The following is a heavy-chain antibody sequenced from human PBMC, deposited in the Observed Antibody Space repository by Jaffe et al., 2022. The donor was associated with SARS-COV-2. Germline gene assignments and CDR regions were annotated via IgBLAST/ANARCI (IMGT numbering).Heavy chain of an antibody. CDR3: ARGVRSTVNLYYFDY. J-gene: IGHJ4*02. V-gene: IGHV3-21*01. CDR1: GFTFSSYS. D-gene: IGHD4-17*01. CDR2: ISSSSSYI. Sequence: EVQLVESGGGLVKPGGSLRLSCAASGFTFSSYSMNWVRQAPGKGLEWVSSISSSSSYIYYADSVKGRFTISRDNAKNSLYLQMNSLRAEDTAVYYCARGVRSTVNLYYFDYWGQGTLVTVSS.